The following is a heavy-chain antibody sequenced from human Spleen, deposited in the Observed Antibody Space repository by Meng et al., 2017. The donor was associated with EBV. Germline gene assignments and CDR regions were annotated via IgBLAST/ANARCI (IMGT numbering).Heavy chain of an antibody. J-gene: IGHJ5*02. V-gene: IGHV4-4*02. CDR1: GCSINSSNW. CDR3: AQRERWGLDP. D-gene: IGHD3-16*01. CDR2: IYHSGST. Sequence: VQSGELGPGVWKPWGSLYLTGVVSGCSINSSNWWNGGRQAAGEGVEWIGKIYHSGSTSYNPSVEGRVTISIDKSKNQVSLKLTSVTAADTAVYYCAQRERWGLDPWGQGTLVTVSS.